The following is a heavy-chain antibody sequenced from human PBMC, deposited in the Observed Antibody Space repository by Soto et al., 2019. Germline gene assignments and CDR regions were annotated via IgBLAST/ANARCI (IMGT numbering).Heavy chain of an antibody. D-gene: IGHD2-8*01. CDR3: ARDVSGFDY. CDR1: GGTXTSYA. CDR2: IIPIFGTA. J-gene: IGHJ4*02. V-gene: IGHV1-69*13. Sequence: SXKVSFKASGGTXTSYAIGLVRQAPGQGLEWMGGIIPIFGTANYAQKFQGRVTITAEESTSTACMELSSLRYEDTAVYYCARDVSGFDYWGQGTLVTVSS.